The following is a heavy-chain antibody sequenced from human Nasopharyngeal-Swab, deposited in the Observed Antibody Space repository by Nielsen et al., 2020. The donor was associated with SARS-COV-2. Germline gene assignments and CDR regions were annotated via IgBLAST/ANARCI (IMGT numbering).Heavy chain of an antibody. D-gene: IGHD3-3*01. CDR2: ISPSSGYI. CDR3: ARQDRFYYYLDV. J-gene: IGHJ6*03. Sequence: RGSLRLSCAGSGFTFGSFGMTWVRQAPGKGLEWVSYISPSSGYIYYAESLKGRFTISRDNGKNSVYLQMNSLRADDTAVYFCARQDRFYYYLDVWGKGTTVTVSS. V-gene: IGHV3-21*01. CDR1: GFTFGSFG.